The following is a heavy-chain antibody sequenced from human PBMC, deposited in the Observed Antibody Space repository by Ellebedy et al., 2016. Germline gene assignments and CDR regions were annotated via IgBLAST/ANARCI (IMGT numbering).Heavy chain of an antibody. J-gene: IGHJ4*02. Sequence: ASVKVSXKASGYTFTGYYMHWVRQAPGQGLEWMGWINPNSGGTNYAQKFQGRVTMTRDTSISTAYMELSRLRSDDTAVYYCARGSVDTAMVNFDYWGQGTLVTVSS. CDR3: ARGSVDTAMVNFDY. D-gene: IGHD5-18*01. CDR2: INPNSGGT. V-gene: IGHV1-2*02. CDR1: GYTFTGYY.